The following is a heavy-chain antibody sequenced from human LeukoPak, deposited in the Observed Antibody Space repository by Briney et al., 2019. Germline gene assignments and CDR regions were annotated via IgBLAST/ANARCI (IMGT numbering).Heavy chain of an antibody. D-gene: IGHD6-13*01. Sequence: SETLSLTCAVYGGSFSGYYWSWIRQPPGKGLEGIGEINHSGSTNYNPSLKSRVTISVDTSKNQFSLKLSSVTAADTAVYYCARGLGSSRGGYWGQGTLVTVSS. CDR3: ARGLGSSRGGY. CDR2: INHSGST. J-gene: IGHJ4*02. V-gene: IGHV4-34*01. CDR1: GGSFSGYY.